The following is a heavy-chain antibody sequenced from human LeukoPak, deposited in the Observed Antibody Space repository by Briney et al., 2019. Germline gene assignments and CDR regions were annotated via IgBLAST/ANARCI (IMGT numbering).Heavy chain of an antibody. CDR3: ALSLFYYNSSGYYPFDY. Sequence: ASVKVSCKASGYTFTSYDINWVRQATGQWLEWMGWMNPNSGNTGYAQKFQGRVTMTRNNYISTAYMELSSLRSEDTAVYYCALSLFYYNSSGYYPFDYWGQGTLVTVSS. D-gene: IGHD3-22*01. CDR2: MNPNSGNT. V-gene: IGHV1-8*01. J-gene: IGHJ4*02. CDR1: GYTFTSYD.